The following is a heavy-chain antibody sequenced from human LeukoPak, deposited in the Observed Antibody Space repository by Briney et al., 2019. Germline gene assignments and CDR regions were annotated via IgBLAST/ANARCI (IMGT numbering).Heavy chain of an antibody. V-gene: IGHV3-66*01. J-gene: IGHJ4*02. CDR2: SGGST. CDR3: ARVTMIVGGIDY. Sequence: GGSLRLSCAASGFTVSSNYMSWVRQAPGKGLEWVSVSGGSTYYADSVKGRFTIFRDNSKNTLYLQMNSLRAEDTAVYYCARVTMIVGGIDYWGQGTLVTVSS. D-gene: IGHD3-22*01. CDR1: GFTVSSNY.